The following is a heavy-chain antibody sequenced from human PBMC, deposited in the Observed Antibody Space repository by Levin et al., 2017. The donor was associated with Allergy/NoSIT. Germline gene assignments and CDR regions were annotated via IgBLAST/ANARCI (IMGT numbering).Heavy chain of an antibody. CDR1: GGSISSYY. CDR3: ARLPKPTDGDYVQANYYYYGMDV. Sequence: SETLSLTCTVSGGSISSYYWSWIRQPPGKGLEWIGYIYYSGSTNYNPSLKSRVTISVDTSKNQFSLKLSSVTAADTAVYYCARLPKPTDGDYVQANYYYYGMDVWGQGTTVTVSS. D-gene: IGHD4-17*01. J-gene: IGHJ6*02. V-gene: IGHV4-59*08. CDR2: IYYSGST.